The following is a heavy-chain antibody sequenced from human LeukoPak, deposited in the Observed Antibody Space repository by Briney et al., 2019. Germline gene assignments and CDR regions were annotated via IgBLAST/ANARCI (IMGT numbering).Heavy chain of an antibody. J-gene: IGHJ4*02. Sequence: GASVKVSCKASGYTFTSYGISGVRQPPGQGLEGMGWISAYNGNTNYAQKLQDRVTMTTDTSTSTAYMELRSLRSDDTAVYYCARDGSPYSSGWYAGDYWGQGTLVTVSS. V-gene: IGHV1-18*01. CDR1: GYTFTSYG. D-gene: IGHD6-19*01. CDR3: ARDGSPYSSGWYAGDY. CDR2: ISAYNGNT.